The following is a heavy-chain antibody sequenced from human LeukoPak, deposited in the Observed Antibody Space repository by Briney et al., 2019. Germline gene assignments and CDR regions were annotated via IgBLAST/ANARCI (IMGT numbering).Heavy chain of an antibody. CDR3: ARGPRYYGSGSYYS. D-gene: IGHD3-10*01. CDR1: GGSISSYY. CDR2: INHSGST. Sequence: SETLSLTCTVSGGSISSYYWSWIRQPPGKGLEWIGEINHSGSTNYNPSLKSRVTISVDTSKNQFSLKLSSVTAADTAVYYCARGPRYYGSGSYYSWGQGTLVTVSS. J-gene: IGHJ4*02. V-gene: IGHV4-34*01.